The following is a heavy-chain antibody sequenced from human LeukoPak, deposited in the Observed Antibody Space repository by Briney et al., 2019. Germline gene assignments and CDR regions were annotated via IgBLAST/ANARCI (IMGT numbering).Heavy chain of an antibody. CDR1: GYTFTGYY. D-gene: IGHD6-13*01. J-gene: IGHJ5*02. Sequence: ASVKVSCKASGYTFTGYYMHWVRQAPGQGLEWVGWINPNSGGTNYAQKFQGRVTMTRDTSISTAYMELSRLRSDDTAVYYCAREGKAAADTNWFGPWGQGILVTVSS. V-gene: IGHV1-2*02. CDR3: AREGKAAADTNWFGP. CDR2: INPNSGGT.